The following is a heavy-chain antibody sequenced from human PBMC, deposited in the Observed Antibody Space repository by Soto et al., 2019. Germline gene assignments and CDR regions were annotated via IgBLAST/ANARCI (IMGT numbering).Heavy chain of an antibody. Sequence: PSETLSLTCTVSNGSISSYYWSWIRQPAGKGLEWIGRIYTSGSTNYNPSLKSRVTMSLDTSKNQFSLKLTSVTAADTALYYCARGNCSSPNCYSFSGYYGMDVWGQGTTVTVSS. CDR3: ARGNCSSPNCYSFSGYYGMDV. V-gene: IGHV4-4*07. J-gene: IGHJ6*02. CDR2: IYTSGST. D-gene: IGHD2-2*01. CDR1: NGSISSYY.